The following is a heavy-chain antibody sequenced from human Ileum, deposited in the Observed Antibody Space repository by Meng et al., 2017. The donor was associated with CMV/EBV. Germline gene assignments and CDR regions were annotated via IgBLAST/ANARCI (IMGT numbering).Heavy chain of an antibody. D-gene: IGHD3-10*01. CDR3: TTGGSRGY. CDR2: IKSKTDGETT. J-gene: IGHJ4*02. Sequence: GGSLRLSCAASGFTFSNAWMNWVRQAPGKGLEWVGRIKSKTDGETTDCAAPVKGRFTISRDDSKNTLYLQMNSLKTEETAVYYCTTGGSRGYWGQGTLVTVSS. CDR1: GFTFSNAW. V-gene: IGHV3-15*01.